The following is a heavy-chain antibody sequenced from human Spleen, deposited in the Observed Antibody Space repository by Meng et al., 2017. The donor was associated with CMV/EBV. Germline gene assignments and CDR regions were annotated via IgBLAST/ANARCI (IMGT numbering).Heavy chain of an antibody. CDR2: INPNSGDT. D-gene: IGHD6-13*01. CDR3: ARAISSSYYSVRFDY. Sequence: SGYTFTGYYMHWVRQAPGQGLEWMGRINPNSGDTNYAQKFQGRVTMTRDTSISTAYMELSRLRSDDTAVYYCARAISSSYYSVRFDYWGQGTLVTVSS. V-gene: IGHV1-2*06. CDR1: GYTFTGYY. J-gene: IGHJ4*02.